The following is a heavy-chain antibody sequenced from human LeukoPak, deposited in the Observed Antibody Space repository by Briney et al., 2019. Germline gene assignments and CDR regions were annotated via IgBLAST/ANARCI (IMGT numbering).Heavy chain of an antibody. Sequence: SETLSLTCTVSGGSITSGSYYWSWIRQPAGKGLEWIGRIYTSGTTNYSPSLRSRVTMSVDTSKNQFSLKLNSVTAADTALYYCARAKAFTYWYFDLWGRGTLVTVSS. D-gene: IGHD2/OR15-2a*01. CDR2: IYTSGTT. CDR3: ARAKAFTYWYFDL. CDR1: GGSITSGSYY. J-gene: IGHJ2*01. V-gene: IGHV4-61*02.